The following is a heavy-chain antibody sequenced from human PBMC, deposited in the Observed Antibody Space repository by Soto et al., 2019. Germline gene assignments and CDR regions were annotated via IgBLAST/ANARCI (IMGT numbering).Heavy chain of an antibody. CDR2: TNPDSGYA. Sequence: QVQMVQSGAEVKRPGASVKVSCKASGYTFTSYDISWVRQATGQGPEWMGWTNPDSGYAGYAQKFQGRVTMTRDTSTYRTYMELRSLTSEDTAVYYCARDGLGRGSGWVDPWGQGTLVTVSS. D-gene: IGHD7-27*01. CDR1: GYTFTSYD. V-gene: IGHV1-8*01. CDR3: ARDGLGRGSGWVDP. J-gene: IGHJ5*02.